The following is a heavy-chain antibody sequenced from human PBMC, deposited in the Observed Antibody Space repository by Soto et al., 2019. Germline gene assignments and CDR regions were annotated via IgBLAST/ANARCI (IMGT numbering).Heavy chain of an antibody. CDR3: TRGPRSTSTGTGAF. J-gene: IGHJ4*02. Sequence: GGSLRLSCAASGFTFSMYWMHWVRQVPGKGPEWVSRINDDGISTNYADSVKGRFTISRDNAKNTLYLQMNALRVEDTAVYYCTRGPRSTSTGTGAFWGQGTLVTAPQ. CDR1: GFTFSMYW. CDR2: INDDGIST. D-gene: IGHD1-1*01. V-gene: IGHV3-74*01.